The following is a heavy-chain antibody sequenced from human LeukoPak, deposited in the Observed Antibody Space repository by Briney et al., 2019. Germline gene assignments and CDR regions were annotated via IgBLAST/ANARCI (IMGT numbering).Heavy chain of an antibody. CDR2: IYPRDGST. V-gene: IGHV1-46*01. Sequence: ASVQVSCKASGYSFTSNYIHWVRQAPGQGLEWMGMIYPRDGSTSYAQKFQGRVTVTRDTSTSTVHMELSGLRSEDTAVYYCARDQEAFDYWGQGTLVTVSS. J-gene: IGHJ4*02. CDR1: GYSFTSNY. CDR3: ARDQEAFDY.